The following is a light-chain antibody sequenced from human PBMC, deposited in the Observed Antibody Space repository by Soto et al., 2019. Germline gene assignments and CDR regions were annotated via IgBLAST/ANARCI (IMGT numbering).Light chain of an antibody. Sequence: EIVLTQSPATLSLSPGERATLSCRASQSVNTYLAWYQQKPGQAPRLLIYDASKRATGIPARFAGSGYGTDFTLTISSLESEDFAVYYCQQRSNWPPVYTFGQGTKLEIK. CDR1: QSVNTY. J-gene: IGKJ2*01. CDR3: QQRSNWPPVYT. CDR2: DAS. V-gene: IGKV3-11*01.